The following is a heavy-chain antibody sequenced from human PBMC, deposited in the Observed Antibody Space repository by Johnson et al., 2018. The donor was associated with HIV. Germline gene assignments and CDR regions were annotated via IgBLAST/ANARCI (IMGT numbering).Heavy chain of an antibody. Sequence: VQLVESGGGLVQPGGSLRLSCAASGFTFSSYWMTWVRQAPGKGLEWVANIKKDGSEKYYVDSVKGRFTISRDNAKNSLYLQMNTLRAEDTAVYYCARDAVISSGWYNVDAFDIWGQGTMVTVSS. CDR3: ARDAVISSGWYNVDAFDI. J-gene: IGHJ3*02. V-gene: IGHV3-7*05. CDR1: GFTFSSYW. D-gene: IGHD6-19*01. CDR2: IKKDGSEK.